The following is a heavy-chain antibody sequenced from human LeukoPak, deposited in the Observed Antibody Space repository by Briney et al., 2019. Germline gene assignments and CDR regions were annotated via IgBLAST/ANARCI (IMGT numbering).Heavy chain of an antibody. CDR1: GFTFSSYW. V-gene: IGHV3-7*03. Sequence: PGGSLRLSCAASGFTFSSYWMSWVRQAPGKGLEWVANIKQDGSEKYYVDSVKGRFTISRDNAKNSLYLQMNSLRAEDTALYYCAKDILRYCSSTSCWVFDIWGQGTMVTVSS. J-gene: IGHJ3*02. CDR3: AKDILRYCSSTSCWVFDI. D-gene: IGHD2-2*01. CDR2: IKQDGSEK.